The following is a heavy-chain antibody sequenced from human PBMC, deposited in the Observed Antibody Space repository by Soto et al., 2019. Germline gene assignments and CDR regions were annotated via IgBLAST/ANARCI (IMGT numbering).Heavy chain of an antibody. J-gene: IGHJ4*02. D-gene: IGHD6-13*01. Sequence: EVEVLESGGGLVQPGGSLRLSCAASGFTFSAYVMSWVRQAPGKGLEWVSSITSSGGGTYYADSVKGRFTVSRDNSKSTVYLQMNSLRDEDTAVYYCAKLTAAWGQGTLVTVSS. V-gene: IGHV3-23*01. CDR3: AKLTAA. CDR2: ITSSGGGT. CDR1: GFTFSAYV.